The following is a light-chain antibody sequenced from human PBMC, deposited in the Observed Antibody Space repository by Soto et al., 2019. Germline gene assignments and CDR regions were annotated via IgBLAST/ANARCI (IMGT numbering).Light chain of an antibody. CDR1: QSVSSN. V-gene: IGKV3-15*01. CDR2: GAS. J-gene: IGKJ1*01. CDR3: QQYNNWPPTWT. Sequence: IVMTQTPATLSVSPVERATLSFRASQSVSSNLAWYQQKPGQAPRLLIYGASTRATGFPARFSGSGSGTEFTLTISSLQSEDFAVYYCQQYNNWPPTWTFGQGTKVDIK.